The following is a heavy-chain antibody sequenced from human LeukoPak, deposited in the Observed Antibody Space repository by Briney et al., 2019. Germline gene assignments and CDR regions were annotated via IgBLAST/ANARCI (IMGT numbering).Heavy chain of an antibody. J-gene: IGHJ4*02. Sequence: GGSLRLSCATSGFDFHRYTIHWVRQAPGKGLEWVSLAGWAGGTTYYSDSVRGRFTISRDSGRNSVYLQMNSLTTDDTAFYFCAKELDTMFFDYWGQGALVTVSS. CDR1: GFDFHRYT. CDR2: AGWAGGTT. CDR3: AKELDTMFFDY. V-gene: IGHV3-43*01. D-gene: IGHD3-10*02.